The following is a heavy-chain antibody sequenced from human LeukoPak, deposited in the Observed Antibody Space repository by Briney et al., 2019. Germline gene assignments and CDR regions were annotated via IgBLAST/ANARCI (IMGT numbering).Heavy chain of an antibody. D-gene: IGHD6-19*01. CDR3: ASLIAVAGTKDY. J-gene: IGHJ4*02. Sequence: SETLPLTCTVSGGSISSYYWSWIRQPPGKGLEWIGYIYYSGSTNYNPSLKSRVTISVDTSKNQLSLKLSSVTAADTAVYYCASLIAVAGTKDYWGQGTLVTVSS. CDR2: IYYSGST. V-gene: IGHV4-59*01. CDR1: GGSISSYY.